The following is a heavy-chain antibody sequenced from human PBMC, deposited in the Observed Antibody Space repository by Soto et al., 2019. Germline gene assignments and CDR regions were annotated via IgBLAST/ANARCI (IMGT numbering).Heavy chain of an antibody. CDR1: RFTISGHA. CDR3: ARGGYCTNGVCYRNYYYYGMDV. D-gene: IGHD2-8*01. CDR2: ISYDGSDK. J-gene: IGHJ6*02. Sequence: PGGSLRLSCAASRFTISGHAMHWVRQAPGKGLEWLAVISYDGSDKFYGDSVKGRFTISRDNAKNSLYLQMNSLRDEDTAVYYCARGGYCTNGVCYRNYYYYGMDVWGQGTTVTVSS. V-gene: IGHV3-30*03.